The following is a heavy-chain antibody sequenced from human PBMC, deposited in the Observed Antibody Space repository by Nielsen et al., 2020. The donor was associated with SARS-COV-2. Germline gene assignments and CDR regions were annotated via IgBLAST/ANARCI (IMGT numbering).Heavy chain of an antibody. J-gene: IGHJ4*02. V-gene: IGHV4-4*02. CDR1: GGSISSSNW. Sequence: SETLSLTCAVSGGSISSSNWWSWVRQPPGKGLEWIGEIYQSGNSNYNPSLKSRVTISVGKSNNQFSLRLSSVTAADTAVYYCARLNRRILEPLALASLRFDSWGPGRLVTVSS. CDR2: IYQSGNS. CDR3: ARLNRRILEPLALASLRFDS. D-gene: IGHD3-3*02.